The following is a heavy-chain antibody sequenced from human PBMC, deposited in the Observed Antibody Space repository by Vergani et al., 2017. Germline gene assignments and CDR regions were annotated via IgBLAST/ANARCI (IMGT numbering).Heavy chain of an antibody. Sequence: QVQLVQSGAEVKKTGSSVKVSCKASGGTFSSYAISWVRQAPGQGLEWMGRIIPIFGTANYAQKFQGRVTITADESTSTAYMELSSLRSEDTAVYYCARWGPDCSSTSCPRYYYYGMDVWGQGTTVTVSS. V-gene: IGHV1-69*18. CDR3: ARWGPDCSSTSCPRYYYYGMDV. D-gene: IGHD2-2*01. CDR1: GGTFSSYA. CDR2: IIPIFGTA. J-gene: IGHJ6*02.